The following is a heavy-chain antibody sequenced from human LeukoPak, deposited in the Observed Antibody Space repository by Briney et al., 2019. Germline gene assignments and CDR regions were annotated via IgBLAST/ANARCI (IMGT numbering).Heavy chain of an antibody. J-gene: IGHJ4*02. CDR2: ISSSSSYI. CDR1: GFTFSSYS. Sequence: PGGSLRLSCAAPGFTFSSYSMNWVRQAPGKGLEWVSSISSSSSYIYYADSVKGRFTISRDNAKNSLYLQMNSLRAEDTAVYYCARALDSSSSRYQAFEYWGQGTLVTVSS. CDR3: ARALDSSSSRYQAFEY. D-gene: IGHD2-2*01. V-gene: IGHV3-21*01.